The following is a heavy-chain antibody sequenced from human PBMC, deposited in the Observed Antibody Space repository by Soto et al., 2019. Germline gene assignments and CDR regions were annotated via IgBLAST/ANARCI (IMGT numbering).Heavy chain of an antibody. V-gene: IGHV1-3*01. CDR2: INAGNGNT. D-gene: IGHD2-2*01. J-gene: IGHJ4*02. Sequence: ASVKVSCKASGYTFTSYAMHWVRQAPGQRLEWMGWINAGNGNTKYSQKFQGRVTITRDTSASTAYMELSSLRSEDTAVYFCARYIVVVPAAMRYYYGSGSYPDYWGQGTLVTVSS. CDR1: GYTFTSYA. CDR3: ARYIVVVPAAMRYYYGSGSYPDY.